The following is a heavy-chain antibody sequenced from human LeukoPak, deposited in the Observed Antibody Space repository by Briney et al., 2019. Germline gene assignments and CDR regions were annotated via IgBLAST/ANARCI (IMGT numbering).Heavy chain of an antibody. CDR2: ISGSGGST. D-gene: IGHD3-10*01. V-gene: IGHV3-23*01. CDR1: GFTFSSYA. CDR3: AKDREHYGSGSYYNWFDP. Sequence: GGSLRLSCAASGFTFSSYAMSWVRQAPGKGLEWVSAISGSGGSTYYADSVKGRFTISRDNSKNTLYLQINSLRAEDTAVYYCAKDREHYGSGSYYNWFDPWGQGTLVTVSS. J-gene: IGHJ5*02.